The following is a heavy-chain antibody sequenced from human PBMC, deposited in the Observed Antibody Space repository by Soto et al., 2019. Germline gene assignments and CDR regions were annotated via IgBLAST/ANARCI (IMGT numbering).Heavy chain of an antibody. CDR3: ARSRYYDSSRYDYYH. D-gene: IGHD3-22*01. CDR1: GGSISGYY. CDR2: IYYSGST. V-gene: IGHV4-59*08. Sequence: PSETLSLTCTVSGGSISGYYWSWIRQPPGKGLEWIGYIYYSGSTYYNPSLKSRVTISVDTSKNQFSLKLSSVTAADTAVYYCARSRYYDSSRYDYYHWGQGTLVTVSS. J-gene: IGHJ5*02.